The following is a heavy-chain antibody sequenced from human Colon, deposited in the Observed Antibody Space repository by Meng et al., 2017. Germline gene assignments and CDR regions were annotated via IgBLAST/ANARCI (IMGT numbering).Heavy chain of an antibody. V-gene: IGHV4-61*03. CDR2: IYYTGNT. Sequence: VRLPHPAPGLVGPWETLSLPCTVSGASVSSDSHYWSWIRQSPGKGLEWIGYIYYTGNTNYNPSLASRVSMSLDTSKNHFSLHLTSVTAADTAIYYCARVNGDFDEAWFDPWGQGTLVTVSS. D-gene: IGHD4-17*01. CDR1: GASVSSDSHY. J-gene: IGHJ5*02. CDR3: ARVNGDFDEAWFDP.